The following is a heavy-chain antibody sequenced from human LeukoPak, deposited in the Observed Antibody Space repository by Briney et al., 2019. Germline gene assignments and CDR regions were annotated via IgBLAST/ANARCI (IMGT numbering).Heavy chain of an antibody. J-gene: IGHJ4*02. CDR2: IYSSVTT. CDR3: VRGIVGVTAPDY. CDR1: GGSISSYK. D-gene: IGHD1-26*01. Sequence: PSETLSLTCTVSGGSISSYKWSWIRQPAGKGLEWIGRIYSSVTTNYNPSLKSRVTVSVDTSKNQFSLKLTSVTAADTAVYYCVRGIVGVTAPDYWGQGALVIVSS. V-gene: IGHV4-4*07.